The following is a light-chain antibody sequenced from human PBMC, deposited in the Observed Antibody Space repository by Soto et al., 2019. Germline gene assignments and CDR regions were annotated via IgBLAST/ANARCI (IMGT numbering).Light chain of an antibody. V-gene: IGLV1-44*01. Sequence: QSVLTQPPSASGTPGQRVTMSCSGSSSNIGSNTVNWYQQLPGAAPKLLIYNNDQRPSGVPDRFSGSESGTSASLAISGLQSEDEAHYYCAAWDDSLNGVVFGGGTKLTVL. CDR1: SSNIGSNT. CDR3: AAWDDSLNGVV. J-gene: IGLJ2*01. CDR2: NND.